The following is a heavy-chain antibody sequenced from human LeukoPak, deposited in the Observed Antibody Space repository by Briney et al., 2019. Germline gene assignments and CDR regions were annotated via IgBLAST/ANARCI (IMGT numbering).Heavy chain of an antibody. CDR3: AKDFYDSSAYSD. V-gene: IGHV3-23*01. J-gene: IGHJ4*02. D-gene: IGHD3-22*01. CDR1: GLTFSSYA. CDR2: ISGSGGST. Sequence: PGGSLRLSCAASGLTFSSYAMSWVRQAPGKGLEWVSGISGSGGSTYYADSVKGRFTISRDNSKTTLYLQMNSLRAEDTAVYYCAKDFYDSSAYSDWGQGTLVTVSS.